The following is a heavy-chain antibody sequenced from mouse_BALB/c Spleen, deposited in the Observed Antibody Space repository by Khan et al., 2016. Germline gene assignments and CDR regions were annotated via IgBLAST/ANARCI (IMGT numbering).Heavy chain of an antibody. D-gene: IGHD1-1*01. CDR1: GYTFSSYW. J-gene: IGHJ1*01. CDR2: ILPGSGST. CDR3: ARRGGNYWYFDV. Sequence: VQLKQSGAELMKPGASVKISCKATGYTFSSYWIEWVKQRPGHGLEWIGEILPGSGSTNYNEKLKGKATFTADTSSNTAYMQLSSLTSEDSAGYYCARRGGNYWYFDVWGAGTTVTVSS. V-gene: IGHV1-9*01.